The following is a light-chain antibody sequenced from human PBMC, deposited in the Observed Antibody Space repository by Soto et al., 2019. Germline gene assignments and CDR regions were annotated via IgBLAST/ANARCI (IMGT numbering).Light chain of an antibody. J-gene: IGKJ1*01. CDR1: QSVSSY. Sequence: EIVLTQSLATLSLSPGERATLSCRASQSVSSYLAWYQQKPGQAPRLLIYDASNRATGIPARFSGSGSGTDFTLTINSLEPEDFAVYYCQQRSNWPRTFGQGSKVEI. V-gene: IGKV3-11*01. CDR3: QQRSNWPRT. CDR2: DAS.